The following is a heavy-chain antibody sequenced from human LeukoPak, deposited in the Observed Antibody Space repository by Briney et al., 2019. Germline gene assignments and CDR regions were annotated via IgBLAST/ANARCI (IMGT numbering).Heavy chain of an antibody. D-gene: IGHD3-10*01. CDR3: AGVWFGELFPDY. V-gene: IGHV3-30*04. Sequence: PGGSLRLSCAASGFTFSSYAMSWVGQPPGKGLEWVAVISYDGSNKYYADSVKGRFTISRDNSKNTLYLQMNSLRAEDTAVYYCAGVWFGELFPDYWGQGTLVTVSS. CDR1: GFTFSSYA. CDR2: ISYDGSNK. J-gene: IGHJ4*02.